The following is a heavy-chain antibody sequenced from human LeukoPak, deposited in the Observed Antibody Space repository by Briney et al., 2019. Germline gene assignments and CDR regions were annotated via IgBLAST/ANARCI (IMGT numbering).Heavy chain of an antibody. V-gene: IGHV1-69*13. CDR1: GGTFSSYA. Sequence: SVKVSCKASGGTFSSYAISWVRQAPGQGLEWMGGIIPIFGAANYAQKFQGRVTITADESTSTAYMELSSLRSEDTAVYYCARTDLGNVAFDYWGQGTLVTVSS. J-gene: IGHJ4*02. CDR2: IIPIFGAA. D-gene: IGHD2-2*03. CDR3: ARTDLGNVAFDY.